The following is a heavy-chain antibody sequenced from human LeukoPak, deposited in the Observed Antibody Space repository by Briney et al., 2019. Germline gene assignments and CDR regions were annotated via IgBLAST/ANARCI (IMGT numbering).Heavy chain of an antibody. J-gene: IGHJ6*03. CDR3: ARWKCSSTSCYRGYYYMDV. CDR2: IIPIFGTA. D-gene: IGHD2-2*01. Sequence: GASVKVSCTASGGTFSSYAISWVRQAPGQGLEWMGGIIPIFGTANYAQKFQGRVTITTDESTSTAYMELSSLRSEDTAVYYCARWKCSSTSCYRGYYYMDVWGKGTTVTVSS. V-gene: IGHV1-69*05. CDR1: GGTFSSYA.